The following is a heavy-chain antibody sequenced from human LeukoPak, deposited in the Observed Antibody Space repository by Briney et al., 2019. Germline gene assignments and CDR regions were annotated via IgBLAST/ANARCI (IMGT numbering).Heavy chain of an antibody. CDR3: ARERSYYLRY. CDR1: GFTFSSYS. J-gene: IGHJ4*02. CDR2: ISSSSSTI. Sequence: GGSLRLSCVASGFTFSSYSMNWVRRAPGKGLEWVSYISSSSSTIYYADSVKGRFTISRDNAKNSLYLQMNSLRAEDTAVYYCARERSYYLRYWGQGTLVTVSS. V-gene: IGHV3-48*01. D-gene: IGHD1-26*01.